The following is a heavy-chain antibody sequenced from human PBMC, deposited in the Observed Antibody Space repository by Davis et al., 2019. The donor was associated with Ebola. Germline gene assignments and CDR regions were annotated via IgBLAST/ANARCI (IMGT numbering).Heavy chain of an antibody. Sequence: AASVKVSCKASGYTFTSYYMHWVRQAPGQGLEWMGIINPSGGRTSYAQKFQGRVTMTRETSTSTVYMELSSLRSEDTAVYYCAREIVVVVAATGYYYYGMDVWGKGTTVTVSS. J-gene: IGHJ6*04. CDR3: AREIVVVVAATGYYYYGMDV. V-gene: IGHV1-46*01. D-gene: IGHD2-15*01. CDR2: INPSGGRT. CDR1: GYTFTSYY.